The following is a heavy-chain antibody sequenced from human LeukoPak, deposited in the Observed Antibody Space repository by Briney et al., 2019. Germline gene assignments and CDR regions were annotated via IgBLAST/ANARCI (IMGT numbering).Heavy chain of an antibody. J-gene: IGHJ4*02. CDR3: ARLQSGRFDY. CDR2: IYHSGST. D-gene: IGHD3-3*01. V-gene: IGHV4-30-2*01. CDR1: GGSISSGGYY. Sequence: SETLSLTCTVSGGSISSGGYYWSWIRQPPGKGLEWIGYIYHSGSTYYNPSLKSRVTISVDRSKNQFSLKLSSVTAADTAVYYCARLQSGRFDYWGQGTLVTVSS.